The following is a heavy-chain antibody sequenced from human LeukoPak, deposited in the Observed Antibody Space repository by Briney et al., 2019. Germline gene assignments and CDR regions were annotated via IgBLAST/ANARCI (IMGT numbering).Heavy chain of an antibody. J-gene: IGHJ4*02. CDR3: ARAWSGYSSFDY. CDR1: GFTFRRYS. Sequence: GGSLRLSCGGSGFTFRRYSMHWVRQAPGKGLVWVSRINSDGSSTSYADSVKGRFTISRDNAKNTLYLQMNSLRAEDTAVYYCARAWSGYSSFDYWGQGTLVTVSS. CDR2: INSDGSST. V-gene: IGHV3-74*01. D-gene: IGHD3-3*01.